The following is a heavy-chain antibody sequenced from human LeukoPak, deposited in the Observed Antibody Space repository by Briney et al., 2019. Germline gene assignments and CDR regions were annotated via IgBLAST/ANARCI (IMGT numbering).Heavy chain of an antibody. J-gene: IGHJ6*02. CDR3: ARYEVVTPYGMDV. V-gene: IGHV4-61*01. CDR2: IYYSGST. Sequence: PSETLSLTCTVSGASITSSSYYWSWIRQPPGKGLEWIGYIYYSGSTNYNPSLKSRVTISVDTSKNQFSLKLSSVTAADTAVYYCARYEVVTPYGMDVWGQGTTVTVSS. D-gene: IGHD3-22*01. CDR1: GASITSSSYY.